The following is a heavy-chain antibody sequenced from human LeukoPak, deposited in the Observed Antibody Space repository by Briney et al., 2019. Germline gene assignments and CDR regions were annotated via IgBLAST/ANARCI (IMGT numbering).Heavy chain of an antibody. CDR3: AKGMLNYYYMDA. CDR2: ISYNGADI. Sequence: PGGSLRLSCAVSGFTLTTYGMYWVRQAPGRGLEWLTVISYNGADIEYSDSVKGRFTISRDNSKKTLYLQMSSLRVEDTAVYHCAKGMLNYYYMDAWGKGTTVTVSS. D-gene: IGHD3-16*01. J-gene: IGHJ6*03. CDR1: GFTLTTYG. V-gene: IGHV3-30*18.